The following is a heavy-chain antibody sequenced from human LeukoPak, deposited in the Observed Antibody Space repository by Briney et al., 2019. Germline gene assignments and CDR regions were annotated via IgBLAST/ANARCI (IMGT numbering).Heavy chain of an antibody. CDR1: GFTFSNYA. CDR2: IVGSGGST. D-gene: IGHD1-1*01. J-gene: IGHJ4*02. CDR3: ARLTGSLAGYFDF. Sequence: PGGSLRLSCAASGFTFSNYALSWGRQAPGKGVEWVSTIVGSGGSTSYTGSVKGSFTISRDNAKNTLSLQKDSLSAEDTAVYYCARLTGSLAGYFDFWGQGTLVTVSS. V-gene: IGHV3-23*01.